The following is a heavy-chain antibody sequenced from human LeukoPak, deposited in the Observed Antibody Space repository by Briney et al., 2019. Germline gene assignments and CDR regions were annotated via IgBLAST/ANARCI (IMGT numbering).Heavy chain of an antibody. J-gene: IGHJ6*03. CDR1: GFTFSTYD. CDR2: ISGSDDNT. Sequence: PGGTLRLSCAASGFTFSTYDMSWVRQAPGKGLEWVSGISGSDDNTYYADSVKGRFTISRDNSKNTLYLRMNSLRAEDTAVYYCAKRALDRTYYYYMDVWGKGTTVIVSS. CDR3: AKRALDRTYYYYMDV. V-gene: IGHV3-23*01.